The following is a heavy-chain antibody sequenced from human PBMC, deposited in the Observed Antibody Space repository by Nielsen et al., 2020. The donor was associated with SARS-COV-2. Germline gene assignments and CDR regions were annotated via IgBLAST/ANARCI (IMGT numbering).Heavy chain of an antibody. J-gene: IGHJ4*02. Sequence: VRQAPGKGLEWVALISYDGSNKYYADSVKGRFTISRDNSKNTLYLQMNSLRAEDTAVYYCAKPMSAVESGLTFDYWGQGTLVTVSS. CDR2: ISYDGSNK. D-gene: IGHD3-10*02. V-gene: IGHV3-30*18. CDR3: AKPMSAVESGLTFDY.